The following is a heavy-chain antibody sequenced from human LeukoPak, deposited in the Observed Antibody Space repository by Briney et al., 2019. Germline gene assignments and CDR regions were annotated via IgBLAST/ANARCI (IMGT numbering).Heavy chain of an antibody. Sequence: SVKVSCKASGYTFTSYGISWVRQAPGQGLEWMGGIIPMFGSANYAQKFQGRVTITTDQSTTIVYMELSSLSSEDTAVYYCARVGRSRGSLPNSYYYMDVWGKGTTVTVSS. CDR2: IIPMFGSA. V-gene: IGHV1-69*05. CDR1: GYTFTSYG. D-gene: IGHD1-26*01. J-gene: IGHJ6*03. CDR3: ARVGRSRGSLPNSYYYMDV.